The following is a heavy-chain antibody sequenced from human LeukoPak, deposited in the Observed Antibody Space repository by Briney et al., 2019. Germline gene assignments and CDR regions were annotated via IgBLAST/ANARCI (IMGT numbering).Heavy chain of an antibody. J-gene: IGHJ4*02. Sequence: PSETLSLTCTVSGGSISSSSYYWGWIRQPPGKGLEWIASIYYSGSTCYNPSLKSRVTISVDTSRNQFSLKLSSVTAADTAVYYCASLAVAGLSEGYWGQGTLVIVSS. D-gene: IGHD6-19*01. CDR3: ASLAVAGLSEGY. V-gene: IGHV4-39*01. CDR1: GGSISSSSYY. CDR2: IYYSGST.